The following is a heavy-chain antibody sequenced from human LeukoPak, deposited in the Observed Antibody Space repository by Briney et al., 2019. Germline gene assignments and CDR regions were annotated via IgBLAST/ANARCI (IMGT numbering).Heavy chain of an antibody. CDR3: AIGWGIAAAGTGVFDY. D-gene: IGHD6-13*01. J-gene: IGHJ4*02. V-gene: IGHV4-34*01. Sequence: SETLSLTCAVYGGSFSGYYWSWIRQPPGKGLEWIGEINHSGSTNYNPSLKRRVTISVDPSKNQFSLKLRSVTAADTAVYYCAIGWGIAAAGTGVFDYWGQGTLVTVSS. CDR2: INHSGST. CDR1: GGSFSGYY.